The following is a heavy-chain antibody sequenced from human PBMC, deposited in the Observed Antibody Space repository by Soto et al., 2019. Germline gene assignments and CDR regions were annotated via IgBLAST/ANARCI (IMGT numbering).Heavy chain of an antibody. CDR2: MNPNSGNT. CDR1: GYTFTSYD. CDR3: ARGAIGYCSSGSCYRGNWFDP. Sequence: ASVKVSRKASGYTFTSYDINWVRQATGQGLEWMGWMNPNSGNTGYAQKFQGRVTMTRNTSISTAYMELSSLRSEDTAVYYCARGAIGYCSSGSCYRGNWFDPWSQGTLVTVSS. J-gene: IGHJ5*02. V-gene: IGHV1-8*01. D-gene: IGHD2-15*01.